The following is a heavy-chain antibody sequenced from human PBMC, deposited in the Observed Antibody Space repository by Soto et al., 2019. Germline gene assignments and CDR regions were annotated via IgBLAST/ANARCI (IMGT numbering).Heavy chain of an antibody. D-gene: IGHD6-6*01. J-gene: IGHJ6*02. Sequence: PXHNLSLTFGISGDSFSSNIAAWHWIRQSPSRGLEWLGRTYYRAKWYNDYAEAVRSRITINPDTPKNQFSLQLNSVTPEDTAVYYCALSIGTIYYYGLDVWGQGTTVTGSS. V-gene: IGHV6-1*01. CDR3: ALSIGTIYYYGLDV. CDR2: TYYRAKWYN. CDR1: GDSFSSNIAA.